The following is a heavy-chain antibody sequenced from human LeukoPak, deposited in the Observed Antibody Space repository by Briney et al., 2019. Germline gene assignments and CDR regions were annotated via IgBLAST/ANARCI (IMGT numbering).Heavy chain of an antibody. CDR1: GFTFSSYA. CDR2: ISYNSDTI. D-gene: IGHD2-21*02. Sequence: GGSLRLSCAASGFTFSSYAVSWVRQAPGKGLEWVSGISYNSDTIAYADSVKGRFTISRDNAKNSLYLQMNSLRAEDTALYYCAKDYCGGDCYSGWYFDLWGRGTLVTVSS. CDR3: AKDYCGGDCYSGWYFDL. V-gene: IGHV3-9*01. J-gene: IGHJ2*01.